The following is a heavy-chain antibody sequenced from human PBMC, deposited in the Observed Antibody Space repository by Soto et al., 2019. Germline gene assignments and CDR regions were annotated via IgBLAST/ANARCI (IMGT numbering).Heavy chain of an antibody. CDR3: ARESAGSGKNNWFDP. CDR2: IHDSGST. J-gene: IGHJ5*02. V-gene: IGHV4-59*01. Sequence: SETLSLTCAVYGGSFSGYYWSWVRQPPGKGLEWIGYIHDSGSTYYNPSLKSRVTMSLDTSRNQFFLQLNSVTAADTAVYYCARESAGSGKNNWFDPWGQGMLVTVS. D-gene: IGHD3-10*01. CDR1: GGSFSGYY.